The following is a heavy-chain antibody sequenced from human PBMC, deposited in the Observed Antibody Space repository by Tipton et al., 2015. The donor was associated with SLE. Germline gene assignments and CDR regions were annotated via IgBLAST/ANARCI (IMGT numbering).Heavy chain of an antibody. D-gene: IGHD3-10*01. CDR1: GFTFSSYV. J-gene: IGHJ3*02. V-gene: IGHV3-23*01. Sequence: SLRLSCAASGFTFSSYVLNLVRQAPGKGLEWVSGISGSGGSTYYADSVKGRFTVSRDNSKSTLYLQMNSLRAEDTAVYYCARRNSESGAFDMWGQGTLVTVSS. CDR3: ARRNSESGAFDM. CDR2: ISGSGGST.